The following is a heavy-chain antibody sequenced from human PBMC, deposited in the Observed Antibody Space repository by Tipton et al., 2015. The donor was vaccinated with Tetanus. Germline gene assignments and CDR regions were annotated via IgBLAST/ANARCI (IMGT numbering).Heavy chain of an antibody. CDR1: GGSTSSYY. CDR3: ARGQWSDFRGGAYRGGWYYFDL. Sequence: TLSLTCTVSGGSTSSYYWSWIRQPPGKGLEWIGYISDSGSTNYNPSLKSRVTISLHMSQNHFSLELTSVTAADAAVYYCARGQWSDFRGGAYRGGWYYFDLWGQGTLVTVSS. J-gene: IGHJ4*02. D-gene: IGHD3-3*01. V-gene: IGHV4-59*01. CDR2: ISDSGST.